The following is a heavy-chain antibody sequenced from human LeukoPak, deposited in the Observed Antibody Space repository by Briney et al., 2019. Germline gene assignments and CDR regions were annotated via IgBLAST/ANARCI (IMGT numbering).Heavy chain of an antibody. D-gene: IGHD3-3*01. V-gene: IGHV1-24*01. CDR2: FDPEDGET. CDR3: AKGTYVLRFLEWLSSFDY. CDR1: GYTLTELS. J-gene: IGHJ4*02. Sequence: ASVKVSCKVSGYTLTELSMHWVRQAPGKGLEWMGGFDPEDGETIYAQKFQGRVTMTEDTSTDTAYMELSSLRAEDTAVYYCAKGTYVLRFLEWLSSFDYWGQGTLVTVSS.